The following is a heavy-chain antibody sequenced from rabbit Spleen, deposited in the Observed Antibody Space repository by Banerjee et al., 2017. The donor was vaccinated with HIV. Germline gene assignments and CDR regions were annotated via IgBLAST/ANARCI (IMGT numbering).Heavy chain of an antibody. CDR3: ARTHTDSSSYSV. J-gene: IGHJ3*01. CDR1: GFSLSNFA. D-gene: IGHD1-1*01. Sequence: KESGGGLVTPGGTLTLTCTVSGFSLSNFAVSWVRQAPGKGLEWIGIIDASGSIYYASWAKGRFTISKTSTTVDLKMTSPTTEDTATYFCARTHTDSSSYSVWGPGPWSPS. CDR2: IDASGSI. V-gene: IGHV1S69*01.